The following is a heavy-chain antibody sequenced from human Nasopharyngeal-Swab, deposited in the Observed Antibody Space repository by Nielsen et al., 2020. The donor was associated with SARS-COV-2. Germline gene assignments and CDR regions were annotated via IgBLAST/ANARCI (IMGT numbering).Heavy chain of an antibody. CDR2: INYSGST. J-gene: IGHJ5*02. Sequence: SETLSLTCTVSGGSVSSGSYYWSWIRQPPGKGLEWIGYINYSGSTNYNPSLKSRATISVDTSKNQFTLKLSSVTAADTAVYYCARDYGGPNWFDPWGQGTLVTVSS. CDR3: ARDYGGPNWFDP. D-gene: IGHD4-23*01. CDR1: GGSVSSGSYY. V-gene: IGHV4-61*01.